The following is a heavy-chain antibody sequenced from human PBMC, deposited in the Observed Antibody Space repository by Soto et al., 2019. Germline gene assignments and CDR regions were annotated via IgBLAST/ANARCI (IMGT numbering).Heavy chain of an antibody. D-gene: IGHD2-8*01. V-gene: IGHV1-69*01. J-gene: IGHJ5*02. Sequence: QVQLVQSGAEAKKPGSSVKVSCKASGGTFSSYAISWVRQAPGQGLEWMGGIIPIFGTANYAQKFQGRVTITADESTSTAYMELSSLRSEDTAVYYCASSSLYCTNGVCYTGWFDPWGQGTLVTVSS. CDR3: ASSSLYCTNGVCYTGWFDP. CDR2: IIPIFGTA. CDR1: GGTFSSYA.